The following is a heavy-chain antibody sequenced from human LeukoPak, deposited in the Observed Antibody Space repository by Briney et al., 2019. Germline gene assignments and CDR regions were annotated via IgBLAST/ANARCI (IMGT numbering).Heavy chain of an antibody. CDR1: GYTFTSYD. CDR3: ARDWGQGSGSYYVPEDY. D-gene: IGHD3-10*01. V-gene: IGHV1-8*01. CDR2: MNPNSGNT. J-gene: IGHJ4*02. Sequence: ASVKVSCKASGYTFTSYDINWVRQATGQGLEWMGWMNPNSGNTGYAQKFQGRVTMTRNTSISTAYMELSSLRSEDTAVYYCARDWGQGSGSYYVPEDYWGQGTLVTVSS.